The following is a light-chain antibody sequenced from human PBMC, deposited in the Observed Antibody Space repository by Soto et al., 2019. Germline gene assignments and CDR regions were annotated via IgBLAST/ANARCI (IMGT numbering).Light chain of an antibody. Sequence: EIVLTQSPATLSVSPGERXXXXXXASQSVSSYLAWYQQKPGQAPRLLIYDASNRATGIPARFSGSGSGTDFTLTISSLEPEDFAVYYCHQRGNWPLTFGQGTKVDIK. CDR2: DAS. V-gene: IGKV3-11*01. CDR1: QSVSSY. J-gene: IGKJ1*01. CDR3: HQRGNWPLT.